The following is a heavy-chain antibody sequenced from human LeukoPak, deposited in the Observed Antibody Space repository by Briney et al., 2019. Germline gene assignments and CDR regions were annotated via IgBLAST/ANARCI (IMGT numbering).Heavy chain of an antibody. D-gene: IGHD5-18*01. V-gene: IGHV3-21*01. CDR2: ISSGGSHI. CDR1: GFTFSTYT. J-gene: IGHJ5*02. CDR3: AGVATAMETSGP. Sequence: GGSLRLSCTVSGFTFSTYTMNWVRQAPGKGLEWVSSISSGGSHIYYADSVKGRFTISRDNAENSLFLQMNSLRAEDTAVYYCAGVATAMETSGPWGQGTLVTVPS.